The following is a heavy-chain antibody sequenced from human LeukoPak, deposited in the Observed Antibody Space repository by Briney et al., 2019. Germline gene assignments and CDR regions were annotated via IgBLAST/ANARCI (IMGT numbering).Heavy chain of an antibody. CDR3: ASGTTVANFAY. J-gene: IGHJ4*02. CDR1: GGSISSSSYY. D-gene: IGHD4-23*01. V-gene: IGHV4-39*07. CDR2: IYTSGST. Sequence: SETLSLTCTVSGGSISSSSYYWGWIRQPPGKGLEWIGRIYTSGSTNYNPSLKSRVTISVDTSKNQFSLELRSLTAADTAVYYCASGTTVANFAYWGQGTLVTVSS.